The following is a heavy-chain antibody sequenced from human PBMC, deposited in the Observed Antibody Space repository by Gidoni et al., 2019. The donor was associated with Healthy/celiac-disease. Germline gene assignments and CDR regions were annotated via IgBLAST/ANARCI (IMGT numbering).Heavy chain of an antibody. CDR1: GFTFDDYA. Sequence: EVQLVESGGGLVQPGRSLRLSCAASGFTFDDYAMHWVRQAPGKGLEWVSGISWNSGSIGYADSVKGRFTISRDNAKNSLYLQMNSLRAEDTALYYCAKGNSARLRVIFDYWGQGTLVTVSS. J-gene: IGHJ4*02. V-gene: IGHV3-9*01. CDR3: AKGNSARLRVIFDY. CDR2: ISWNSGSI. D-gene: IGHD6-6*01.